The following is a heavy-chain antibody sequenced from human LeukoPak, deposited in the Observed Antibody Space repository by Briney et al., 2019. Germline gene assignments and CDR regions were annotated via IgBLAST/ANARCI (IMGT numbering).Heavy chain of an antibody. J-gene: IGHJ4*02. CDR1: GFTFNSYG. CDR2: ISGSGSST. CDR3: ARGPSHSSCYYYYFDY. D-gene: IGHD3-22*01. Sequence: GSLRLSCAASGFTFNSYGMSWVRQAPGKGLEWVSAISGSGSSTYYADSVKGRFTISRDNSKNTLYLQMNSLRAEDTAVYYCARGPSHSSCYYYYFDYWGQGTLVTVSS. V-gene: IGHV3-23*01.